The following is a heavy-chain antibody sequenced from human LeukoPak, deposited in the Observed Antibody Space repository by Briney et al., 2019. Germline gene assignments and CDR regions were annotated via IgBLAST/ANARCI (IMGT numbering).Heavy chain of an antibody. Sequence: ASVKVSCKASGYTFTGNYINWVRQAPGQGLEWMGWINPNSGGTNYARKFQDWVTMTRDTSISTAYMELNRLTSDDTAVYYCARGSSIDGAIDYWGQGTLVTVSS. V-gene: IGHV1-2*04. CDR3: ARGSSIDGAIDY. CDR1: GYTFTGNY. CDR2: INPNSGGT. J-gene: IGHJ4*02. D-gene: IGHD3-10*01.